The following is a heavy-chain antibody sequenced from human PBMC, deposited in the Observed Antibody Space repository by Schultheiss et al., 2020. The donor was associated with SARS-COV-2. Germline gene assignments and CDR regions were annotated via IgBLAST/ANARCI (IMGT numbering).Heavy chain of an antibody. D-gene: IGHD5-12*01. Sequence: GGSLRLSCAASGFTFSSYAMSWVRQAPGKGLEWVSAISGSGGSTYYADSVKGRFTISRDNSKNTLYLQMNSLRAEDTAVYYCAKGGPHIVATIPLYYYYYGMDVWGQGTTVTVSS. CDR3: AKGGPHIVATIPLYYYYYGMDV. V-gene: IGHV3-23*01. CDR2: ISGSGGST. J-gene: IGHJ6*02. CDR1: GFTFSSYA.